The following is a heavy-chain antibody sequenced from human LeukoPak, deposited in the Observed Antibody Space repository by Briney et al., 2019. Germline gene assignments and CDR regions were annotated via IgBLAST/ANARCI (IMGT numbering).Heavy chain of an antibody. D-gene: IGHD2-2*01. J-gene: IGHJ4*02. CDR3: ARLVVVPAAILPDY. Sequence: ASVKVSCKASGYTLTSYGISWVRQAPGQGLEWMGWISAYNGSTNYAQKLQGRVTMTTDTSTSTAYMELRSLRSDDTAVYYCARLVVVPAAILPDYWGQGTLVTVSS. CDR2: ISAYNGST. CDR1: GYTLTSYG. V-gene: IGHV1-18*04.